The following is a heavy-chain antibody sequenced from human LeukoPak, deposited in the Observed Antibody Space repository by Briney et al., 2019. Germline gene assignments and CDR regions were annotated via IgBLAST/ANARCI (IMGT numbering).Heavy chain of an antibody. CDR3: ARGDHVRIYAESAFDI. CDR2: INPSRGST. Sequence: ASVKVSCKGSGYSFSDYYVHWVRQAPGQGLEWMGIINPSRGSTNYAQKFQGRVTMTRDTSTSTVYMELSSLRSEDTAVYYCARGDHVRIYAESAFDIWGQGTMVSVSS. D-gene: IGHD5/OR15-5a*01. CDR1: GYSFSDYY. V-gene: IGHV1-46*01. J-gene: IGHJ3*02.